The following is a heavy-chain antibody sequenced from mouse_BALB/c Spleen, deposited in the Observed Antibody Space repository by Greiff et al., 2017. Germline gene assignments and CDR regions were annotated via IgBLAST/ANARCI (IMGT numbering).Heavy chain of an antibody. CDR3: ARDYGSSLYYAMDY. D-gene: IGHD1-1*01. CDR2: ISSGGSYT. Sequence: EVQRVESGGGLVKPGGSLKLSCAASGFTFSSYAMSWVRQSPEKRLEWVAEISSGGSYTYYPDTVTGRFTISRDNAKNTLYLEMSSLRSEDTAMYYCARDYGSSLYYAMDYWGQGTSVTVSS. V-gene: IGHV5-9-4*01. CDR1: GFTFSSYA. J-gene: IGHJ4*01.